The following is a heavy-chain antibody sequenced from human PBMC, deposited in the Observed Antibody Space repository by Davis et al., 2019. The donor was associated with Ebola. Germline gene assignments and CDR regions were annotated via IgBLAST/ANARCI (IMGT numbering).Heavy chain of an antibody. Sequence: PSETLSLTCTVSAGSISSQYWSWIRQPPGKGLEWIGYIYYNGNTNYNPSLKSRVTISVDTSKNQFSLKLNSVTAADTAVYYCARDQNYYFDYWGQGTLVTVSS. CDR1: AGSISSQY. CDR2: IYYNGNT. V-gene: IGHV4-59*11. J-gene: IGHJ4*02. D-gene: IGHD2/OR15-2a*01. CDR3: ARDQNYYFDY.